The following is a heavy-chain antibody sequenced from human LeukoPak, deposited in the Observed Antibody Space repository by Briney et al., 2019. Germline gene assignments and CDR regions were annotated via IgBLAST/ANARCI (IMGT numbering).Heavy chain of an antibody. V-gene: IGHV3-23*01. Sequence: GGSLRLSCAASGFTFSSYAMSWVRQAPGKGLEWVSGISGSGGSTYYADSVKGRFTISRDNSKNTLYLQMNSLRAEDTAVYYCAKDRGVGANIFDYWGQRTLVTVSS. D-gene: IGHD1-26*01. CDR1: GFTFSSYA. CDR3: AKDRGVGANIFDY. CDR2: ISGSGGST. J-gene: IGHJ4*02.